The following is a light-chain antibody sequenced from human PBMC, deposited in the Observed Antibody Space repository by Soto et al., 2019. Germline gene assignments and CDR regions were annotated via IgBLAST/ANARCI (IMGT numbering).Light chain of an antibody. CDR3: HQYNTSPWT. Sequence: DIQMTQSPSTLSASVGDRVTITCRASQSVNSWLAWYQQKPGIAPKLLIYKTSNLQSGVPSRFSASGSGTEFTLTISSLQPDDFAIYYCHQYNTSPWTFGQGTKVEIK. J-gene: IGKJ1*01. V-gene: IGKV1-5*03. CDR1: QSVNSW. CDR2: KTS.